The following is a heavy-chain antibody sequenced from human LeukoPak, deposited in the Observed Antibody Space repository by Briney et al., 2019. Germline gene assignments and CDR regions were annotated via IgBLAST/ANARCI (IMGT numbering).Heavy chain of an antibody. CDR2: IFYSGST. V-gene: IGHV4-59*08. CDR1: GASISNYY. CDR3: ARFTTVVPAFWYFDL. D-gene: IGHD4-23*01. Sequence: PSETLSLTCTVSGASISNYYWSWIRQPPGKGLEWIGYIFYSGSTNYNPSLKSRVTISLATSKHQFSLQLRSVTAADTAVYYCARFTTVVPAFWYFDLWGRGTLVTVSS. J-gene: IGHJ2*01.